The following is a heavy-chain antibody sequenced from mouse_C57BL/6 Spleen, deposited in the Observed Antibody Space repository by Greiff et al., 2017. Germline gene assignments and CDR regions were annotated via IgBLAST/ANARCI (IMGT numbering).Heavy chain of an antibody. J-gene: IGHJ3*01. V-gene: IGHV1-50*01. CDR3: ARGDYSNYQAWFAY. Sequence: VKLQQPGAELVKPGASVKLSCKASGYTFTSYWMQWVKQRPGQGLEWIGEIDPSDSYTNYNQKFKGKATLTVDTSSSTAYMQLSSLTSEDSAVYYCARGDYSNYQAWFAYWGQGTLVTVSA. CDR2: IDPSDSYT. CDR1: GYTFTSYW. D-gene: IGHD2-5*01.